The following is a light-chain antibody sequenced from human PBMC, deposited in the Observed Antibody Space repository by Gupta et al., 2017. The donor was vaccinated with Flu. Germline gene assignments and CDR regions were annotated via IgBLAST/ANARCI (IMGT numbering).Light chain of an antibody. CDR3: CVSDTSSNHGV. CDR1: IARNKM. J-gene: IGLJ3*02. V-gene: IGLV3-21*02. CDR2: DDS. Sequence: GGNIARNKMVHWNQQKPGQAPVLVFHDDSDRPSVIHERFAGSNSCNTASLTISRVEAADEAAYYCCVSDTSSNHGVFGGGTKLTVL.